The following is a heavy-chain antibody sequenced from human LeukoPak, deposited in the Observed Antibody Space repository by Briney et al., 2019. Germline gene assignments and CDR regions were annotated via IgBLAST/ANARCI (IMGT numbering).Heavy chain of an antibody. V-gene: IGHV4-34*01. CDR3: ASGQYGSGSYYTP. CDR1: GGSFSGYY. D-gene: IGHD3-10*01. Sequence: PSETLSLTCAVYGGSFSGYYWSWIRQPPGKGLDWIGEINHSGSTNYNPSLKSRVTISVDTSKNQFSLKLSSVTAADTAVYYCASGQYGSGSYYTPWGQGTLVTVSS. J-gene: IGHJ4*02. CDR2: INHSGST.